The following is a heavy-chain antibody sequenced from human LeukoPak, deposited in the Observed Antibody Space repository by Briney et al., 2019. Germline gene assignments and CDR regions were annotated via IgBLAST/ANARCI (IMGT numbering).Heavy chain of an antibody. CDR2: SSSSGSTI. Sequence: GGSLRLSCAASGFTLSDYYMSWIRQAPGKGLEWVSYSSSSGSTIYYADSVKVGFAISRDNAKNSLDLQMNSLRAEDTAVYYCARRRGFIDYWGQGTLVTVSS. J-gene: IGHJ4*02. V-gene: IGHV3-11*01. CDR1: GFTLSDYY. CDR3: ARRRGFIDY.